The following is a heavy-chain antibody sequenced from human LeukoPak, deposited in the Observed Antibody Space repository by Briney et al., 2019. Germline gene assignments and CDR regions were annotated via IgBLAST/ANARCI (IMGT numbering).Heavy chain of an antibody. J-gene: IGHJ4*02. CDR2: ISSSSSYI. CDR1: GFTFSSYT. CDR3: ARGPPMYSYGSSAYHYDYFEY. Sequence: GGSLRLSCAASGFTFSSYTMNWVRQAPGKGLEWVSSISSSSSYIYYADSVEGRFTISRDNAKNSLYLQMDSLRAEDTAVYSCARGPPMYSYGSSAYHYDYFEYWGQGTLVTVSS. D-gene: IGHD3-22*01. V-gene: IGHV3-21*01.